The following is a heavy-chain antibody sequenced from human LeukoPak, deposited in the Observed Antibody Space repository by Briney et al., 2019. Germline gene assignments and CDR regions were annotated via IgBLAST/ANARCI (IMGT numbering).Heavy chain of an antibody. J-gene: IGHJ4*02. CDR3: ARGGTYSSSSGDY. CDR2: IYRDGSTT. V-gene: IGHV3-74*01. Sequence: GGSLRLSCAASGFGFSRYWMHWVRQAPGTGLKWVSRIYRDGSTTDYADSVKGRFSISRDNAKNSLYLQMNSLRAEDTAVYYCARGGTYSSSSGDYWGQGTLVTVSS. D-gene: IGHD6-13*01. CDR1: GFGFSRYW.